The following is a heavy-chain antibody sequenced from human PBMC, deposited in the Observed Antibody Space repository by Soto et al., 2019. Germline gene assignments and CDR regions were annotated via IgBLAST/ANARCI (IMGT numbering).Heavy chain of an antibody. CDR3: AREGATSFYYYYGMDV. V-gene: IGHV1-3*01. Sequence: QVQLVQSGAGVKKPGASGKVSSRASCYTFTSYAMHWVRQAPGQGLEWMGWINAGNGNTKYSQKFQGRVTITRDTSASTAYVELSSLRSEDTALYYCAREGATSFYYYYGMDVWGQGTTVTVSS. CDR1: CYTFTSYA. J-gene: IGHJ6*02. CDR2: INAGNGNT.